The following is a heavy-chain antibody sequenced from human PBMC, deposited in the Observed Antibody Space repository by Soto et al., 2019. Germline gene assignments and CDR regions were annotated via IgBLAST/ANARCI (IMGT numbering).Heavy chain of an antibody. CDR3: ARVFTAMVIWFDP. V-gene: IGHV3-7*03. J-gene: IGHJ5*02. CDR2: IKQDGSEK. Sequence: HPGGSLRLSCAASGFTFSSYWMSWVRQAPGKGLEWVANIKQDGSEKYYVDSVKGRFTISRDNAKNSLYLQMNSLRAEDTAVYYCARVFTAMVIWFDPWGQGTLVTVSS. D-gene: IGHD5-18*01. CDR1: GFTFSSYW.